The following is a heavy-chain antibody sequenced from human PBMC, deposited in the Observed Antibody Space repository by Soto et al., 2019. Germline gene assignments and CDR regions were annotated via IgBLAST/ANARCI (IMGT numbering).Heavy chain of an antibody. D-gene: IGHD2-15*01. Sequence: ASVKVSCRASGYTFTSYYMHWVRQAPGQGLEWMGIINPSGGSTSYAQKFQGRVTMTRDTSTSTVYMELSSLRSEDPSVYSCARDRGPRPFDDQRQGTLVTLSS. CDR2: INPSGGST. CDR3: ARDRGPRPFDD. CDR1: GYTFTSYY. V-gene: IGHV1-46*03. J-gene: IGHJ4*02.